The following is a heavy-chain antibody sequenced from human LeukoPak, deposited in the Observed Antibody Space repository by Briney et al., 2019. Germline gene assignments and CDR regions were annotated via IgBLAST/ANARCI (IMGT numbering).Heavy chain of an antibody. CDR2: IYYSGST. CDR1: GGSISSSSYY. Sequence: SETLSLTCTVSGGSISSSSYYWGWIRQPPGKGLECIGSIYYSGSTYYNPSLKSRVTISVDTSKNQFSLKLSSVTAADTAVYYCASSSGFYDFWSGDINWFDPWGQGTLVTVSS. J-gene: IGHJ5*02. CDR3: ASSSGFYDFWSGDINWFDP. V-gene: IGHV4-39*01. D-gene: IGHD3-3*01.